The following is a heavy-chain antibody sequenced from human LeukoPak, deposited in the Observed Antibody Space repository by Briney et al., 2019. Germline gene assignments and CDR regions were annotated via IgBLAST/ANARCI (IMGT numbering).Heavy chain of an antibody. CDR2: MSPNSGNT. CDR3: VRTPPNWGADY. D-gene: IGHD7-27*01. V-gene: IGHV1-8*01. CDR1: GYTFITYD. Sequence: ASVKVSCKASGYTFITYDINWVRQATGQGLEWMGWMSPNSGNTGYAQKFQGRVTMTRNTAMSTAYMELSSLRSEDTAVYYCVRTPPNWGADYWGQGTLVTVS. J-gene: IGHJ4*02.